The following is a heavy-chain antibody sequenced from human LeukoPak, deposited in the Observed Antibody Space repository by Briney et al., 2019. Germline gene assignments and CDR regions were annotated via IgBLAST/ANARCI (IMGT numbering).Heavy chain of an antibody. CDR3: GRHYCSSTSCYPGHGWFDP. CDR1: GYSFTSYW. J-gene: IGHJ5*02. CDR2: IYPGDSDT. D-gene: IGHD2-2*01. V-gene: IGHV5-51*01. Sequence: GESLKISCKGSGYSFTSYWIGWVRQMPGKGLEWMGIIYPGDSDTRYSPSFQGQVTISADKSISTAYLQWSSLKASDTAMYYCGRHYCSSTSCYPGHGWFDPWGQGTLVTVSS.